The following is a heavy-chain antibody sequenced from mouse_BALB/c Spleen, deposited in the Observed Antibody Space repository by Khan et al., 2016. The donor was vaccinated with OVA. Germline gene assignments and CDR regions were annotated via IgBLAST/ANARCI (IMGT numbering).Heavy chain of an antibody. D-gene: IGHD1-1*01. V-gene: IGHV1S41*01. J-gene: IGHJ4*01. Sequence: DLVMPGAAVTLSCKASGYTFTSYWVNWIKQRPGQGLEWIGRIAPGSGSTYYKDMFKGKATLTVDASSSTAYIQLSSLSSEDSAVYFCARSNYYGSGLYAMDYWGQGTSVTVSS. CDR2: IAPGSGST. CDR3: ARSNYYGSGLYAMDY. CDR1: GYTFTSYW.